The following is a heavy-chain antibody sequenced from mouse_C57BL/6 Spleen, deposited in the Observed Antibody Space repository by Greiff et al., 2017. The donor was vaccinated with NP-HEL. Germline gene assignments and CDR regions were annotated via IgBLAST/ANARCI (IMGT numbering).Heavy chain of an antibody. V-gene: IGHV1-59*01. CDR1: GYTFTSYW. D-gene: IGHD3-2*02. J-gene: IGHJ4*01. CDR2: IDPSDSST. Sequence: QVQLQQPGAELVRPGTSVKLSCKASGYTFTSYWMHWVKQRPGQGLEWIGVIDPSDSSTNYNQKFKGKATLTVDTTSSTAYLQLSSLTSEGSAFYDCARKDSSGNGGMDYWGQGTSVTVSS. CDR3: ARKDSSGNGGMDY.